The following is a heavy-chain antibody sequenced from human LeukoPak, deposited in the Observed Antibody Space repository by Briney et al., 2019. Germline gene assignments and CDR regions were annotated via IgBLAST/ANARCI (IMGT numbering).Heavy chain of an antibody. CDR3: TRPGSVDY. V-gene: IGHV3-73*01. Sequence: GGSLRLSCAASGFTFSGSAMHWVRQASGKGLEWVGRSRSKANSYATAYAASVKGRFTISRDDSKNTAYLQMNSLKTEDTAVYYCTRPGSVDYWGQGTLVTVSS. CDR2: SRSKANSYAT. J-gene: IGHJ4*02. CDR1: GFTFSGSA.